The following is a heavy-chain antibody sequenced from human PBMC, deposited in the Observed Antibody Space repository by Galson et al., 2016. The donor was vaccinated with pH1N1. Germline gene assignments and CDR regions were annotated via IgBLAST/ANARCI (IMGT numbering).Heavy chain of an antibody. CDR2: IYPDDSDT. CDR1: GYKFTTYW. Sequence: SGAEVKKPGESLKISCEVFGYKFTTYWIGWVRQMPGKGLEWMGIIYPDDSDTRYNPALQGQVTISVDKSINTAYLQWNSLKASDTAIYYCARGLLSGFDPWGQGTLVIVSS. V-gene: IGHV5-51*03. J-gene: IGHJ5*02. CDR3: ARGLLSGFDP. D-gene: IGHD2-21*01.